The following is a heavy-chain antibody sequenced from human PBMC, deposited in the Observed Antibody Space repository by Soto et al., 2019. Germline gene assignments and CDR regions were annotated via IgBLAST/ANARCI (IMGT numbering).Heavy chain of an antibody. CDR1: GFTFSSHD. CDR3: ARDQLSADGSGFFDL. CDR2: TGTAGDT. Sequence: EVQLVESGGGLVQPGGSLRLSCVASGFTFSSHDMHWVRQVPGKGLEWVSGTGTAGDTYYPGSVKGRFIVSKEDAKNSLFLPTNNMRAEDTAVYYCARDQLSADGSGFFDLWGRGTLVTVSS. D-gene: IGHD6-6*01. J-gene: IGHJ2*01. V-gene: IGHV3-13*01.